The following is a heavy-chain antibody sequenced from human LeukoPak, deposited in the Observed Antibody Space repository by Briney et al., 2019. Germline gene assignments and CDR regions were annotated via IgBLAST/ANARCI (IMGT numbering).Heavy chain of an antibody. CDR1: GFTFSSYE. V-gene: IGHV3-48*03. D-gene: IGHD6-13*01. J-gene: IGHJ4*02. CDR3: ARVGVFSSSWLVY. CDR2: ISRSATTI. Sequence: PGGSLRLSCAASGFTFSSYEMNWVRQAPGKGLEWVSSISRSATTIYYADSVKGRFTISRDNAKNSLYLQMNSLRAEDTAVYYCARVGVFSSSWLVYWGQGTLVTVSS.